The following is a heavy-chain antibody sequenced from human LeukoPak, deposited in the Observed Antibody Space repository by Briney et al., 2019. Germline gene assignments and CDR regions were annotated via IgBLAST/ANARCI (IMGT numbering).Heavy chain of an antibody. CDR2: IYWNDDK. CDR1: GFSLSSSGVG. CDR3: AHSLRVHGGDPFDY. J-gene: IGHJ4*02. Sequence: SGPTLVKPXQTLTLTCTFSGFSLSSSGVGVGWIRQPPGKALEWLALIYWNDDKRYSPSLKSRLTITKDTSKNQVVLTMTNMDPVDTATYYCAHSLRVHGGDPFDYWGQGTLVTVSS. D-gene: IGHD2-21*01. V-gene: IGHV2-5*01.